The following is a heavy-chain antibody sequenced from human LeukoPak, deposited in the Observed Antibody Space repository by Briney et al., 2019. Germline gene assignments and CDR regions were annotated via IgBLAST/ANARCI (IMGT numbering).Heavy chain of an antibody. V-gene: IGHV3-33*01. Sequence: PGGSLRLSCAASGFNFSSYAMHWVRQAPGRGLEWVALIWYDGSNKYYADSVKGRFTSSRDNSKNTLYMQMNSLRVEDTAVYYCARLGSGSSSDAFDIWGQGTMVTVSS. J-gene: IGHJ3*02. CDR1: GFNFSSYA. CDR2: IWYDGSNK. D-gene: IGHD1-26*01. CDR3: ARLGSGSSSDAFDI.